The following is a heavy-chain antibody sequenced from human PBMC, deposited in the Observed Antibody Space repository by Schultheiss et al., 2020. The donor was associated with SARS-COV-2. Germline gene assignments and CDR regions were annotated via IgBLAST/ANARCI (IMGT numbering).Heavy chain of an antibody. CDR2: ISSSSSYT. D-gene: IGHD3-10*01. CDR3: ARDLGPQGVRGVERFDP. V-gene: IGHV3-11*06. Sequence: GGSLRLSCAASGFTFSDYYMSWIRQAPGKGLEWVSYISSSSSYTNYADSVKGRFTISRDNSKNTLYLQMNSLRAEDTAVYYCARDLGPQGVRGVERFDPWGQGTLVTVSS. J-gene: IGHJ5*02. CDR1: GFTFSDYY.